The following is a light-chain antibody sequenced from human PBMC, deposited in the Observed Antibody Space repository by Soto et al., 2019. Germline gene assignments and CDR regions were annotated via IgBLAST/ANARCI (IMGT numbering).Light chain of an antibody. Sequence: QSALTQPASVSGSPGQSITISCTGTSSDVGGYNYVSWYQHHPGKAPKLMIYDVSNRPSGVPNGFAGSKSGNTASLTISGLQPEDEADYYCSSYTTSNTRQIVFGTGTKVTVL. CDR1: SSDVGGYNY. CDR3: SSYTTSNTRQIV. V-gene: IGLV2-14*03. CDR2: DVS. J-gene: IGLJ1*01.